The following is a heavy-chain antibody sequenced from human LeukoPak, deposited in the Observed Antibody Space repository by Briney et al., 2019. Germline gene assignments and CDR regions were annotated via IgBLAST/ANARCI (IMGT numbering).Heavy chain of an antibody. D-gene: IGHD3-22*01. CDR3: ARRAGDYSHPYDY. J-gene: IGHJ4*02. Sequence: GGSLRRSCTVSGFTVSSNSMSWVRQAPGKGLEWVSFIYTTGSTHNSDSVKGRFTISRDSSKNTLYLQMNSLRAEDTAVYYCARRAGDYSHPYDYWGQGTLVTVSS. CDR2: IYTTGST. V-gene: IGHV3-53*01. CDR1: GFTVSSNS.